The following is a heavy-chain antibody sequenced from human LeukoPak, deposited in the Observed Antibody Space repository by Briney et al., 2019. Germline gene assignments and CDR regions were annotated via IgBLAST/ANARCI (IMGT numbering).Heavy chain of an antibody. J-gene: IGHJ4*02. CDR1: GFTFSSYA. CDR3: ARTGGRYASSWYDY. CDR2: ITSSSTSI. D-gene: IGHD6-13*01. Sequence: GGSLRLSCEASGFTFSSYAMNWVRQAPGKGLEWVSAITSSSTSIYYADSVKGRFTISRDNAKNSLYLQMNSLRAEDTAIYYCARTGGRYASSWYDYWGQGTLVTVSS. V-gene: IGHV3-21*01.